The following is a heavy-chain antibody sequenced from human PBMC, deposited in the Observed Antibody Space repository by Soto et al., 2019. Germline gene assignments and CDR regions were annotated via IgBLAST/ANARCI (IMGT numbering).Heavy chain of an antibody. D-gene: IGHD3-3*01. CDR1: GGSISSGGYY. CDR3: ARGAETIFGLHGMDV. CDR2: IYYSGST. V-gene: IGHV4-31*03. J-gene: IGHJ6*02. Sequence: PAETLSLTCTVSGGSISSGGYYWGWIRQHPGKGLEWIGYIYYSGSTYYNPSLKSRVTISVDTSKNQFSLKLSSVTAADTAVYYCARGAETIFGLHGMDVWGQGTTVTVSS.